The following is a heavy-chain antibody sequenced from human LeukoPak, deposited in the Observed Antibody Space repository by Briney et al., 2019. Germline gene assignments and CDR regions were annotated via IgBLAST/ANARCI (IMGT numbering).Heavy chain of an antibody. CDR1: GGTFSSYA. J-gene: IGHJ2*01. Sequence: ASVKVSCKASGGTFSSYAISWVRQAPGQGLEWMGGTIPIFGTANYAQKFQGRVTITADESTSTAYMELSSLRSEDTAVYYCARVPKLGYWYFDLWGRGTLVTVSS. V-gene: IGHV1-69*13. CDR3: ARVPKLGYWYFDL. CDR2: TIPIFGTA. D-gene: IGHD7-27*01.